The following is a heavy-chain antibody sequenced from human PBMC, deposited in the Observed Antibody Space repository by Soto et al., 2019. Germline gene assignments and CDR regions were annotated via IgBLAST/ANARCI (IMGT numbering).Heavy chain of an antibody. CDR3: ARDYYGSGVYLAY. V-gene: IGHV1-18*01. CDR1: GYTFTSHG. J-gene: IGHJ4*02. D-gene: IGHD3-10*01. Sequence: QVPLVQSGAEVKKPGASVKVSCKASGYTFTSHGISWVRQAPGQGLEWVGWVSGYNGNTNSAQKFQGRVTMTTDTSTSTAFMDLRSLRSDDTAMYYCARDYYGSGVYLAYWGQGTLVTVSS. CDR2: VSGYNGNT.